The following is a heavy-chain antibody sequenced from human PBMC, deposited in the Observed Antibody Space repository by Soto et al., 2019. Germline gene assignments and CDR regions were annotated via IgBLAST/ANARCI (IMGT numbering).Heavy chain of an antibody. CDR2: IYYSGST. Sequence: QVQLQESGPGLVKPSETLSLTCTVSGASISNYYWSWIRQPPGKGLEWIGYIYYSGSTNYSPSLKSRVTISVDTSKNQFSLKLSSVTAADTAVYYCARLVAEGNVWGEGTTVTVSS. J-gene: IGHJ6*04. CDR3: ARLVAEGNV. D-gene: IGHD2-15*01. CDR1: GASISNYY. V-gene: IGHV4-59*08.